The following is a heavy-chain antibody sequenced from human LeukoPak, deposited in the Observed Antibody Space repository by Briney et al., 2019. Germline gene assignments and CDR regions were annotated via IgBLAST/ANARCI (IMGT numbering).Heavy chain of an antibody. V-gene: IGHV1-2*06. CDR2: INPNSGGT. J-gene: IGHJ3*02. Sequence: ASVKVSCKASGYTFTGYYMHWVRQAPGQGLEWMGRINPNSGGTNYAQKSQGRVTMTRDTSISTAYMELSRLRSDDTAVYYCASLVLGSGYYRDAFDIWGQGTMVTVSS. CDR3: ASLVLGSGYYRDAFDI. CDR1: GYTFTGYY. D-gene: IGHD3-22*01.